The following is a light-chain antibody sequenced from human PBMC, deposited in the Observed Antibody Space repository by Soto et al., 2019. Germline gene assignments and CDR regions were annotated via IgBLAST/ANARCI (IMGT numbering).Light chain of an antibody. CDR1: QPVDPW. CDR3: QQYYSRET. J-gene: IGKJ1*01. CDR2: KTS. Sequence: DIPMTQSPSTVSASVGDRVTITCRASQPVDPWLAWHQQKPGKAPRVLIYKTSDLENGVPSRFSGSRSGANSTLTISGVQPDDFATYYCQQYYSRETFGQGTRVEV. V-gene: IGKV1-5*03.